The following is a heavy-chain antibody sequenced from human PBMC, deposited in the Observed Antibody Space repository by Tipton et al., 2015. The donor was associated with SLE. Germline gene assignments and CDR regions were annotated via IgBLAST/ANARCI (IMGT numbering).Heavy chain of an antibody. V-gene: IGHV4-38-2*02. Sequence: TLSLTCTVSGYSISSGYYWGWIRQPPGKGLAWIGSVHHSGSTYYSPSLKSRVTMSVDTSENQFSLRVTSVTAADSAIYYCTRDRTPDYYYYYMDVWGKGTTVTVSS. D-gene: IGHD2-15*01. CDR3: TRDRTPDYYYYYMDV. CDR1: GYSISSGYY. J-gene: IGHJ6*03. CDR2: VHHSGST.